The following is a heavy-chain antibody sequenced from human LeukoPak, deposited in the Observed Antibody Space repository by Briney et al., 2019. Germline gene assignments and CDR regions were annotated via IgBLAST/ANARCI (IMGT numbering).Heavy chain of an antibody. J-gene: IGHJ4*02. CDR1: GGSFSGYY. CDR3: ARGVWRGKRELLSPYYFDY. D-gene: IGHD1-26*01. V-gene: IGHV4-34*01. Sequence: SETLSLTCAVYGGSFSGYYWSWIRQPPGKGLEWIGEINHSGSTNYNPSLKSRVTISVDTSKNQFSLKLSSVTAADTAVYYCARGVWRGKRELLSPYYFDYWGQGTLVTVSS. CDR2: INHSGST.